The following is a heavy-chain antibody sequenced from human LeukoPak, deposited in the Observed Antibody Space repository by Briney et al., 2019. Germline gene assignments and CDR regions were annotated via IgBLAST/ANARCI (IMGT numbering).Heavy chain of an antibody. J-gene: IGHJ6*02. Sequence: GGSLRLSCAASGFIFSSYGMHWVRQAPGKGLEWVAVIWYDGNNKYYADFVKGRFTISRDNSKNTLYLQLNSLRAEDTAVYNCARDRGSREDGMDVWGQGTTVTVSS. V-gene: IGHV3-33*01. CDR3: ARDRGSREDGMDV. CDR2: IWYDGNNK. CDR1: GFIFSSYG. D-gene: IGHD1-26*01.